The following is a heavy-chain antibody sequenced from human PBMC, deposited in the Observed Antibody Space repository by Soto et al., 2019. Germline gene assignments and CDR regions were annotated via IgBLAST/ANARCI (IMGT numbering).Heavy chain of an antibody. D-gene: IGHD6-19*01. J-gene: IGHJ6*02. CDR3: AKDGYSSGWYNYYYGMDV. CDR1: GFTFSSYG. Sequence: PGGSLRLSCAASGFTFSSYGMHWVRQAPGKGLGWVAVISYDGSNKYYADSVKGRFTISRDNSKNTLYLQMNSLRAEDTAVYYCAKDGYSSGWYNYYYGMDVWGQGTTVTVSS. V-gene: IGHV3-30*18. CDR2: ISYDGSNK.